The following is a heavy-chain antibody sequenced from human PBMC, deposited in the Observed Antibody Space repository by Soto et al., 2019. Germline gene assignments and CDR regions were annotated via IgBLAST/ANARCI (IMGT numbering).Heavy chain of an antibody. CDR2: IIPIFGTA. Sequence: SVKVSCKASGGTFSSYAISWVRQAPGQGLEWMGGIIPIFGTANYAQKFQGRVTITADESTSTAYMELSSLRSEDTAVYYCARGGLETNWFDPWGQGTLVTVSS. J-gene: IGHJ5*02. V-gene: IGHV1-69*13. D-gene: IGHD1-1*01. CDR1: GGTFSSYA. CDR3: ARGGLETNWFDP.